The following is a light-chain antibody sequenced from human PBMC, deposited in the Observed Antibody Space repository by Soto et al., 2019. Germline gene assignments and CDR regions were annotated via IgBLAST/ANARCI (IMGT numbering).Light chain of an antibody. CDR1: QSISSTY. J-gene: IGKJ1*01. V-gene: IGKV3-20*01. CDR2: AAS. Sequence: EIVLTQSPGTLSLSPGERATLSCRASQSISSTYLAWYRQKSGQAPRLLIYAASSRATGIPDRFSGSGSGTDFTLTISRLEPEDFAVYYCQQYFALSWTFGQGTRVEIK. CDR3: QQYFALSWT.